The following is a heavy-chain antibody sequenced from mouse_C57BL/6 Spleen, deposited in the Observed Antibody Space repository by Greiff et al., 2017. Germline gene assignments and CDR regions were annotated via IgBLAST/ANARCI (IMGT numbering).Heavy chain of an antibody. CDR2: ISDGGSYT. J-gene: IGHJ4*01. D-gene: IGHD2-4*01. V-gene: IGHV5-4*01. CDR1: GFTFSSYA. Sequence: EVKLMESGGGLVKPGGSLKLSCAASGFTFSSYAMSWVRQTPEKRLAWVATISDGGSYTYYPGNVKGRFTLSRDNAKNNLYLQMSDLKSEDTAMYYCARDLDYDYAMDDWGQGTSVSVAS. CDR3: ARDLDYDYAMDD.